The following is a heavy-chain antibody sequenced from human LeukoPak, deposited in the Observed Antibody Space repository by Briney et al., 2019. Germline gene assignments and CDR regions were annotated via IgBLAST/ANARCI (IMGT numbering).Heavy chain of an antibody. V-gene: IGHV4-59*12. D-gene: IGHD5-12*01. J-gene: IGHJ4*02. CDR3: ARLPRYGGYDHFDY. Sequence: SETLSLTCSVSGDSIDSYYWSWIRQPPGKGLEWIGYIYYRGTTSYNPFLKSRVTISVDTSKNQFSLKLNSVTAADTAVYYCARLPRYGGYDHFDYWGQGILVIVSS. CDR1: GDSIDSYY. CDR2: IYYRGTT.